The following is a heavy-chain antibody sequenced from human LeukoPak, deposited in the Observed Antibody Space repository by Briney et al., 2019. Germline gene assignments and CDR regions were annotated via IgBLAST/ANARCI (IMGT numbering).Heavy chain of an antibody. Sequence: SETLSLTCTVSGGSISSGGYYWSWIRQPPGKGLEWIGYIYHSGGTYYNPSLKSRVTISVDRSKNQFSLKLSSVTAADTAVYYCASTHGSGSYQVDYWGQGTLVTVSS. D-gene: IGHD3-10*01. CDR1: GGSISSGGYY. V-gene: IGHV4-30-2*01. CDR3: ASTHGSGSYQVDY. J-gene: IGHJ4*02. CDR2: IYHSGGT.